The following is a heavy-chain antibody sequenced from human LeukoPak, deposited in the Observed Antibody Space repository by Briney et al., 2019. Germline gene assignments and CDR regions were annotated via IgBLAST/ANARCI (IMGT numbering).Heavy chain of an antibody. J-gene: IGHJ4*02. Sequence: GGSPRLSCAASGFTFSSYSMNWVRQAPGKGLEWVSSISSSSSYIYYADSVKGRFTISRDNAKNSLYLQMNSLRAEDTAVYYCARDDSVGVFDYWGQGTLVTVSS. CDR3: ARDDSVGVFDY. V-gene: IGHV3-21*01. CDR2: ISSSSSYI. D-gene: IGHD2-21*01. CDR1: GFTFSSYS.